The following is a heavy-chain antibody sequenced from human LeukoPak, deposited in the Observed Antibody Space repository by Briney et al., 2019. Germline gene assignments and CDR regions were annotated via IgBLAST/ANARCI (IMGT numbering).Heavy chain of an antibody. J-gene: IGHJ6*03. V-gene: IGHV3-21*01. D-gene: IGHD2-2*01. CDR1: GFTFSSYS. Sequence: GSLRLSCAASGFTFSSYSVNWVRQAPGKGLEWVSSISSSSSYIYYADSVKGRFTISRDNAKNSLYLQMNSLRAEDTAVYYCARYCSSTSCSSYYYYYMDVWGKGTTVTVSS. CDR2: ISSSSSYI. CDR3: ARYCSSTSCSSYYYYYMDV.